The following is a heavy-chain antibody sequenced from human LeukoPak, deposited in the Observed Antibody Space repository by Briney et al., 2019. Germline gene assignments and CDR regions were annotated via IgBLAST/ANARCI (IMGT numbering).Heavy chain of an antibody. CDR2: IYYSGST. J-gene: IGHJ4*02. CDR1: GFTFSYHW. V-gene: IGHV4-39*01. CDR3: ASYSSGYYYDFDY. Sequence: GSLTLSCAASGFTFSYHWMTWVRQPPGKGLEWIESIYYSGSTYYNPSLKSRVTISVDTSKNQFSLKLSSVTAADTAVYYCASYSSGYYYDFDYWGQGTLVTVSS. D-gene: IGHD3-22*01.